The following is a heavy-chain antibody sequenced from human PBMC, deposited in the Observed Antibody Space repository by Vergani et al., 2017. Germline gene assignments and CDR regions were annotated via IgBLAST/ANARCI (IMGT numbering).Heavy chain of an antibody. CDR2: ISSSSSYI. V-gene: IGHV3-21*01. D-gene: IGHD3-10*01. CDR3: ARDRYYLCSGSYPYFYYYGLDV. J-gene: IGHJ6*02. Sequence: EVQLVESGGGLVKRGGSLRLSCAASGFTFSSYSMNWVRQAPGKGLEWVSSISSSSSYIHYSDSLKGRFTISRDNAKSSLYLQMNSLRAEDTVVYYCARDRYYLCSGSYPYFYYYGLDVWGQGTAVTVSS. CDR1: GFTFSSYS.